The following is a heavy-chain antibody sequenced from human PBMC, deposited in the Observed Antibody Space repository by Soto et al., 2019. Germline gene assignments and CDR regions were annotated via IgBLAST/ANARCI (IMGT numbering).Heavy chain of an antibody. CDR2: INTNTGNP. CDR3: ARDRLIAAAGRRYYYYGMDV. D-gene: IGHD6-13*01. V-gene: IGHV7-4-1*01. J-gene: IGHJ6*02. Sequence: QVQLVQSGSELKKPGASVKVSCKASGYTFTSYAMNWVRQAPGQGLEWMGWINTNTGNPTYAQGFTGRFVFSLDTSXXTXYXLICSLKAEDTAVYYCARDRLIAAAGRRYYYYGMDVWGQGTTVTVSS. CDR1: GYTFTSYA.